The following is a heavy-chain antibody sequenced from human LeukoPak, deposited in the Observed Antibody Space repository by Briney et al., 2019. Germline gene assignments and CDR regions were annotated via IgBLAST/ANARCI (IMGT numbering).Heavy chain of an antibody. Sequence: SETLSLTCTVSGGSISRYFWSWILQPPGKGLEWIGYVHYSGSTAYNPTLKSRVTISIDTSKSQFSLKMSSVTAADTAVYYCASGKSTGGGVFEIWGQGTVVTVSS. J-gene: IGHJ3*02. CDR2: VHYSGST. V-gene: IGHV4-59*01. CDR1: GGSISRYF. CDR3: ASGKSTGGGVFEI. D-gene: IGHD1-1*01.